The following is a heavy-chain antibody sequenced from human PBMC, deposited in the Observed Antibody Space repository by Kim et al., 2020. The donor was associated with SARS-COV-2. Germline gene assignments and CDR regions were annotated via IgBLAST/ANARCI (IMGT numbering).Heavy chain of an antibody. V-gene: IGHV1-69*13. D-gene: IGHD2-8*01. CDR3: ARDPDRTDFTNHNYHGLAV. CDR1: GGTFSTTG. Sequence: SVKVSCRTSGGTFSTTGISWVRQAPGQGLEWMGRIIPILGSANYPHEVHDRVTITADASTSTVYLEVRSLRSDDTAVYYCARDPDRTDFTNHNYHGLAVWGQGTTVTVSS. CDR2: IIPILGSA. J-gene: IGHJ6*02.